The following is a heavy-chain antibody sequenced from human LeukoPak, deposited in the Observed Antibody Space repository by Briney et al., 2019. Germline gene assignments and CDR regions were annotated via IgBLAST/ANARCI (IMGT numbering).Heavy chain of an antibody. CDR2: ISGSGGST. CDR1: GFTFSSYA. CDR3: AKDGWAVRPYYVFWSGLRAFDI. Sequence: PGGSLRLSCAASGFTFSSYAMSWVRQAPGKGLEWVSAISGSGGSTYYADSVKGRFTISRDNSKNTLYLQMNSLRAEDTAVYYCAKDGWAVRPYYVFWSGLRAFDIWGKGTMVTVS. V-gene: IGHV3-23*01. D-gene: IGHD3-3*01. J-gene: IGHJ3*02.